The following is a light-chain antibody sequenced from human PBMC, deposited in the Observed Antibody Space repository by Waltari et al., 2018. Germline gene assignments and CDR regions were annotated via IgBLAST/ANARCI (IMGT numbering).Light chain of an antibody. Sequence: SYELNQPPSVSVSPGQTVSITCPGDKLGDKYVSGYQQKPGQSPVLVIFQDTKWPSGIPERFSGSNSGNTATLTISGTQAMDEADYYCQAWDSSTAYVFGTGTKVTVL. CDR3: QAWDSSTAYV. J-gene: IGLJ1*01. CDR2: QDT. CDR1: KLGDKY. V-gene: IGLV3-1*01.